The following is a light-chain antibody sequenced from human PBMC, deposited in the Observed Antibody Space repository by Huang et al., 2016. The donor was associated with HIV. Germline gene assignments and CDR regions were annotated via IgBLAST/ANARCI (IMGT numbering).Light chain of an antibody. Sequence: EIVLTQSPVTLSLSPVERATLSCRASQSVGTYLAWYQQKPGQAPRLLIYDASNRAAGIPARFSGSGSGTDFALTISSVDPEDFAVYYCQQRSNWPPLTFGGGTKVEIK. J-gene: IGKJ4*01. V-gene: IGKV3-11*01. CDR3: QQRSNWPPLT. CDR1: QSVGTY. CDR2: DAS.